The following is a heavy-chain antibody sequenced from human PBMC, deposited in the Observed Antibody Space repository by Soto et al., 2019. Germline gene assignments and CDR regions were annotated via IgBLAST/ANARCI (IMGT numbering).Heavy chain of an antibody. D-gene: IGHD5-12*01. CDR2: INHSGST. Sequence: PSETQSLTYIVYGGAFIGYYGCWIRQPPGKGLKLIGEINHSGSTNYNPSLKSRVTISVDTSKNQFSLKLSSVTAADTAVYYCARGSGRYSGSDLTPLYYYYGMDVWGQGTTVTVSS. V-gene: IGHV4-34*01. CDR1: GGAFIGYY. CDR3: ARGSGRYSGSDLTPLYYYYGMDV. J-gene: IGHJ6*02.